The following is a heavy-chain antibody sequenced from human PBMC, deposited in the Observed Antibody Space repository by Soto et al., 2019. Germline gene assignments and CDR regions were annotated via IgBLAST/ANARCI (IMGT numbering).Heavy chain of an antibody. V-gene: IGHV4-30-4*01. CDR1: GGSMSRGDYY. CDR2: IYHTGST. Sequence: SETLSLTCTVSGGSMSRGDYYWSWIRQPPGKGLEWIGFIYHTGSTYYSPSLKNRVAISVDTSKNQFSLKLSSVTAADTAVYYCARDSRVFDLWGQGTVVTGSS. CDR3: ARDSRVFDL. J-gene: IGHJ4*02.